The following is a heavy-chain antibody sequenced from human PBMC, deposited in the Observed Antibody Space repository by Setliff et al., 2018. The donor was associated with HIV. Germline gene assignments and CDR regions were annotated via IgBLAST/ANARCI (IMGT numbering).Heavy chain of an antibody. CDR3: ARFSSSWPYYFDY. CDR2: ITADNGNT. CDR1: GYTLSELS. Sequence: EASVKVSCKVSGYTLSELSVHWVRQAPGKGLQWMGWITADNGNTNYAQRFKGRVTMTSDTSTSTAYMELRSLRSDDTAVYYCARFSSSWPYYFDYWGQGMLVTVSS. J-gene: IGHJ4*02. D-gene: IGHD6-13*01. V-gene: IGHV1-18*01.